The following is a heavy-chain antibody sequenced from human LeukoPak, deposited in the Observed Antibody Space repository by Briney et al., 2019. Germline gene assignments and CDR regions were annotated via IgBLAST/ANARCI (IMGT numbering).Heavy chain of an antibody. J-gene: IGHJ4*02. V-gene: IGHV4-61*02. CDR2: IYTSGST. Sequence: SETLSLTCTVSGGSISSVSSFWSWIRQPAGKGLEWIGRIYTSGSTNYNPSLKSRVTISIDTSKNQFSLKLSSVTAADTAVYYCARDRAARLDYWGQGTLVTVSS. D-gene: IGHD6-6*01. CDR1: GGSISSVSSF. CDR3: ARDRAARLDY.